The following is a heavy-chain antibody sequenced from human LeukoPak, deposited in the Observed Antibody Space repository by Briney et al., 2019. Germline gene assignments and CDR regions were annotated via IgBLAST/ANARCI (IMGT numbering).Heavy chain of an antibody. Sequence: GGSLRLSCVASGFIVSTNYMGWVRQAPGKGLEWVSVIYNDDRTYFADSVKGRFAISRDNSKNTLYLQMNSLRAEDTAVYYCAKRPSLVVTAILGYFDYWGQGTLVTVSS. V-gene: IGHV3-53*01. CDR3: AKRPSLVVTAILGYFDY. D-gene: IGHD2-21*02. CDR2: IYNDDRT. J-gene: IGHJ4*02. CDR1: GFIVSTNY.